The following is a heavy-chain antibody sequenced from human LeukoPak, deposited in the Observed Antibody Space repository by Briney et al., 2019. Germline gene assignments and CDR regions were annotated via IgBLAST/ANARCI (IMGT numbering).Heavy chain of an antibody. D-gene: IGHD3-10*01. Sequence: GGSLRLSCAASGFTFSSYAMSWVRQAPGKGLEWVSAISCSGGSTYYADSVKGRFTISRDKSKNTLYMQMNSLRAEDTAVYYCAKGTRYGSGSHILGYYSDYWGQGTLVTVSS. CDR3: AKGTRYGSGSHILGYYSDY. V-gene: IGHV3-23*01. CDR1: GFTFSSYA. J-gene: IGHJ4*02. CDR2: ISCSGGST.